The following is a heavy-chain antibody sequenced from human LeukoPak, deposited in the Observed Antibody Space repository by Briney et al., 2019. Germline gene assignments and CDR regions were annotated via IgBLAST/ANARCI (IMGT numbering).Heavy chain of an antibody. CDR2: IWYDGTKK. D-gene: IGHD3-22*01. V-gene: IGHV3-30*02. J-gene: IGHJ4*02. Sequence: GGSLRLSCSAPGFSLSNYVMHWVRQAPGKRLEWVAFIWYDGTKKHYADSVKGRFTISRDNSENTLNLQMSSLRAEDTAVYYCAKAERYYGSTAYPSWYFDYWGQGTLVTVAS. CDR1: GFSLSNYV. CDR3: AKAERYYGSTAYPSWYFDY.